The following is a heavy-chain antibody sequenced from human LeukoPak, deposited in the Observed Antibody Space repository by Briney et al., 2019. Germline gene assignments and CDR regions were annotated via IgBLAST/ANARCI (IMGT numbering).Heavy chain of an antibody. V-gene: IGHV3-7*01. CDR1: GFTFSSYW. J-gene: IGHJ4*02. CDR2: IKQDGSEK. D-gene: IGHD6-6*01. CDR3: ASGSPPYSSSSDY. Sequence: GGSLRLYCAASGFTFSSYWMSWVRQAPGKGLEWVANIKQDGSEKYYVDSVKGRFTISRDNAKNSLYLQVNSLRAEDTAVYYCASGSPPYSSSSDYWGQGTLVTVSS.